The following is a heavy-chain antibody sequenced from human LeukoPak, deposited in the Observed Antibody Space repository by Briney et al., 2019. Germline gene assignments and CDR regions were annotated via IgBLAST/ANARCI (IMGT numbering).Heavy chain of an antibody. CDR2: INPNSGGT. V-gene: IGHV1-2*02. CDR3: ARDPGIAVAGFFDY. J-gene: IGHJ4*02. CDR1: GYTFTGYY. D-gene: IGHD6-13*01. Sequence: ASVKVSCKASGYTFTGYYMHWERQAPGQGLEWMGWINPNSGGTNYAQKFQGRVTMTRDTSISTAYMELSRLRSDDTAVYYCARDPGIAVAGFFDYWGQGTLVTVSS.